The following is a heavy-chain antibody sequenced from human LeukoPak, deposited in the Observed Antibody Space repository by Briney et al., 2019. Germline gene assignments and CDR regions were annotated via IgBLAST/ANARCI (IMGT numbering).Heavy chain of an antibody. Sequence: GGSLRLSCAASGFTFSSYGMHWVRQAPGKGLEWAAVISDDGSDKYYSDPVKGRFTISRDNSKNTLFLQMNSLRAEDTAVYYCAKGVFGLRSTSFADYWGLGTLVTVSS. V-gene: IGHV3-30*18. CDR2: ISDDGSDK. J-gene: IGHJ4*02. CDR1: GFTFSSYG. D-gene: IGHD2/OR15-2a*01. CDR3: AKGVFGLRSTSFADY.